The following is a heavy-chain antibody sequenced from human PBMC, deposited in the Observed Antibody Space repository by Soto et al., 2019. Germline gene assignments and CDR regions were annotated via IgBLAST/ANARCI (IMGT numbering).Heavy chain of an antibody. J-gene: IGHJ5*02. V-gene: IGHV4-31*03. Sequence: QVQLQESGPGLVKPSQTLSLTCTVSGDSISRGGYYWNWLRQHPRKGLEWIGYIYHSGSTIYNPSLTNRVIMTFLTANNRLSLELSNLTVADTALYYCARDGAGAYVLGWFDPWGQGILVTVSS. D-gene: IGHD2-21*01. CDR1: GDSISRGGYY. CDR3: ARDGAGAYVLGWFDP. CDR2: IYHSGST.